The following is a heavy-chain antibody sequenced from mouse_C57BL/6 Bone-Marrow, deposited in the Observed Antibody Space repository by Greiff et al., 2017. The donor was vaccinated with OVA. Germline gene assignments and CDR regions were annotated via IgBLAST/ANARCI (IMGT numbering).Heavy chain of an antibody. Sequence: EVMLVESGGGLVKPGGSLKLSCAASGFTFSSYAMSWVRQTPEKRLEWVATISDGGSYTYYPDNVKGRFTISRDNAKNNLYLQMSHLKSEDTAMYYCATYYGSRYFDYWGQGTTLTVSS. CDR1: GFTFSSYA. D-gene: IGHD1-1*01. V-gene: IGHV5-4*03. CDR3: ATYYGSRYFDY. J-gene: IGHJ2*01. CDR2: ISDGGSYT.